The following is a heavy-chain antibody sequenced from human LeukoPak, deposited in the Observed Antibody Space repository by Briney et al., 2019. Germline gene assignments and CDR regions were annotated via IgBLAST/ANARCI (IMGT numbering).Heavy chain of an antibody. J-gene: IGHJ5*02. CDR2: IYYSGST. CDR3: ARGITMVRGVTRGNWFDP. CDR1: GGSISSSSYY. D-gene: IGHD3-10*01. Sequence: SETLSLTCTVSGGSISSSSYYWGWIRQPPGKGLEWIGSIYYSGSTYYNPSLKSRVTMSVDTSKNQFSLKLRSVTVADTAVYYCARGITMVRGVTRGNWFDPWGQGTLVTVSS. V-gene: IGHV4-39*01.